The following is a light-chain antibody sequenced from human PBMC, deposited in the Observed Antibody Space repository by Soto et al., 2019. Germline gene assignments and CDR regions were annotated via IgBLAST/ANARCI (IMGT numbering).Light chain of an antibody. CDR3: QQYNYCST. CDR2: DVS. CDR1: HSLNGR. J-gene: IGKJ1*01. V-gene: IGKV1-5*01. Sequence: DIQMTQSPSTLSSSIGDRVTITCRASHSLNGRLAWYRQRPGHAPDLLIYDVSTLETGVPSRFSGTGSETEFTLTISGLQPDDFATYYCQQYNYCSTFGPGTTVEIK.